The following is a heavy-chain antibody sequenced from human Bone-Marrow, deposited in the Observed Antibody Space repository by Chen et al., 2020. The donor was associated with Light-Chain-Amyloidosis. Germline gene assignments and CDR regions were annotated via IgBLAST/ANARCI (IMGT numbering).Heavy chain of an antibody. Sequence: EVQLVESGGGLVQPGGSLRLSCTASGFTFDDYAMNWVRQPPGKGLEWVSGLDWEGESIGYADSVKGRFTISRDNAKNSLSLEMTRLRSEDTAFYYCTKDISPHMAGFDFWGQGMLVTVSS. V-gene: IGHV3-9*01. CDR3: TKDISPHMAGFDF. CDR2: LDWEGESI. J-gene: IGHJ4*02. CDR1: GFTFDDYA.